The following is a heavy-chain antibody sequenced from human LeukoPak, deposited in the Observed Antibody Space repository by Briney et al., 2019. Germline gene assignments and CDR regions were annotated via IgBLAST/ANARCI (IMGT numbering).Heavy chain of an antibody. V-gene: IGHV1-46*01. J-gene: IGHJ4*02. Sequence: ASVKVSCKASGYTFTSYGISWVRQAPGQGLEWMGIINPSGGSTSYAQKFQGRVTMTRDTSTSTVYMELSSLRSEDTAVYYCAREGGSFGDWGQGTLVTVSS. D-gene: IGHD1-26*01. CDR3: AREGGSFGD. CDR2: INPSGGST. CDR1: GYTFTSYG.